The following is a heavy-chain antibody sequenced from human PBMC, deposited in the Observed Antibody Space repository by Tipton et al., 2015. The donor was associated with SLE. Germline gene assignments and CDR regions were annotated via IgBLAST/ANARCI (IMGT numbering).Heavy chain of an antibody. CDR3: AGDRGTAGYYYMVV. V-gene: IGHV3-23*01. CDR2: IYGSGGGT. J-gene: IGHJ6*03. Sequence: SLRLSCAASGFTFSSYAMIWVRQAPGKGWEWVSLIYGSGGGTYYADSVKGRFTISRDNSKSTLDLQMNSLRAEDTAVYYCAGDRGTAGYYYMVVWGKGTTVTVSS. D-gene: IGHD1-1*01. CDR1: GFTFSSYA.